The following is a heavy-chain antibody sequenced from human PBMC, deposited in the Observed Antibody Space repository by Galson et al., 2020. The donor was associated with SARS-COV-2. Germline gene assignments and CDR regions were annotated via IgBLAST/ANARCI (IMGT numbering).Heavy chain of an antibody. Sequence: ASVKVSCKASGYTFTSYGISWVRQAPGQGLEWMGWISAYNGNTNYAQKLLGRVTMTTDTSTSTAYMELRSLRSDDTAVYYCARDWLRGGYYYYMDVWGKGTTVTVSS. CDR3: ARDWLRGGYYYYMDV. V-gene: IGHV1-18*01. CDR2: ISAYNGNT. J-gene: IGHJ6*03. D-gene: IGHD3-10*01. CDR1: GYTFTSYG.